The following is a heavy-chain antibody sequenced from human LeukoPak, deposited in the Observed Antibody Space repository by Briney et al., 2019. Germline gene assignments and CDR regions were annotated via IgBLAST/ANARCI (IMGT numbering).Heavy chain of an antibody. CDR2: MNPNSGNT. CDR3: ASDLLSGSYSDDAFDI. J-gene: IGHJ3*02. D-gene: IGHD1-26*01. Sequence: ASVKVSCKASGYTFTSYDINWVRQATGQGLEWMGWMNPNSGNTGYAQKFQGRVTMTRNTSISTAYMELSSLRSEDTAVYYCASDLLSGSYSDDAFDIWGQGTMVTVSS. V-gene: IGHV1-8*01. CDR1: GYTFTSYD.